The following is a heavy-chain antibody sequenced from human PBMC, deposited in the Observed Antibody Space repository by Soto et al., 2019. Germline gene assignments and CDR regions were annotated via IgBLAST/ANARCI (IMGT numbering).Heavy chain of an antibody. J-gene: IGHJ4*02. V-gene: IGHV3-66*01. CDR3: ARDTYDDY. Sequence: EVQLVESGGGLVQPGGSLRLSCAASGVTVRNNYMSWVRQAPGKGLEWVSVIYSGGRTYYADSVKGRFIISRDSSKNTLYRQMNSLRADDTDVYYCARDTYDDYRGQGTLVTVSS. D-gene: IGHD3-3*01. CDR1: GVTVRNNY. CDR2: IYSGGRT.